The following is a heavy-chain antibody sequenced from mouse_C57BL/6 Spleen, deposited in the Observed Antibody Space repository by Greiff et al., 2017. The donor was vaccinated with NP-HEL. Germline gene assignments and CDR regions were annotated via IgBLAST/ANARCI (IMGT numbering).Heavy chain of an antibody. D-gene: IGHD1-1*01. CDR2: SWWGDAK. J-gene: IGHJ3*01. V-gene: IGHV8-8*01. CDR1: GFSLSTFGMG. Sequence: QVTLKVSGPGILQPSQTLSLSCSFSGFSLSTFGMGVVWIRHPSGKGLVWLVQSWWGDAKYYNPSLKSRLSNSKDTSKNQVFLKIADVDTVDTATYYCARIVDGTLFAYWGQGALVTVSA. CDR3: ARIVDGTLFAY.